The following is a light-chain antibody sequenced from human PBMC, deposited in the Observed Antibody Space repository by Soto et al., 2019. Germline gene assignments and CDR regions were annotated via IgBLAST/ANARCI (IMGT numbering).Light chain of an antibody. Sequence: SYELTQPPSVSVAPGQTARITCGGNNIGSKSVHWYQQKPGQAPVLVVYDDSERPSGIPERFSGSNSGNTATLTISRVEAGDEAEYYCQVWDSSSDHVVFGGGTNLTVL. CDR1: NIGSKS. J-gene: IGLJ2*01. CDR3: QVWDSSSDHVV. CDR2: DDS. V-gene: IGLV3-21*02.